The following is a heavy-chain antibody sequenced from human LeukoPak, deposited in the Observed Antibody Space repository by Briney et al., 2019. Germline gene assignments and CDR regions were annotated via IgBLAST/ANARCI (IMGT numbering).Heavy chain of an antibody. CDR1: GLTFSSYG. J-gene: IGHJ4*02. D-gene: IGHD5-18*01. CDR2: ISYDGSNK. V-gene: IGHV3-30*18. Sequence: GRSLRLSCAASGLTFSSYGMHWVRQAPGKRLHWVAVISYDGSNKYYADSVKGRFTISRDNSKNTLYLQMNSLRAEDTAVYYCTKGTIWLPFDYWGQGTLVTVSS. CDR3: TKGTIWLPFDY.